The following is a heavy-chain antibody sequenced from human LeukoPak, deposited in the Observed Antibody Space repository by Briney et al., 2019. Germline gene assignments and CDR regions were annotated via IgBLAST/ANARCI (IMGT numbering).Heavy chain of an antibody. Sequence: PSETLSLTCTVSGGSISSSSYYWGWIRQPPGKGLEWIGSIYYSGSTYYNPSLKSRVTISVDTSKNQFSLKLSSVTAADTAVYYCARTRRSSSSGGFDYWGQGTLVTVSS. CDR3: ARTRRSSSSGGFDY. J-gene: IGHJ4*02. D-gene: IGHD6-6*01. V-gene: IGHV4-39*07. CDR1: GGSISSSSYY. CDR2: IYYSGST.